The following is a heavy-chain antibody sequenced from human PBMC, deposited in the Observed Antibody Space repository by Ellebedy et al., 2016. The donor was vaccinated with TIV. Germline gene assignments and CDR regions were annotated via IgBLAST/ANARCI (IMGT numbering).Heavy chain of an antibody. CDR1: GFTFSSYD. J-gene: IGHJ4*02. CDR2: ISSGSHYI. V-gene: IGHV3-21*04. Sequence: GESLKISCAVSGFTFSSYDINWVRQAPGKGLEWVSSISSGSHYIYYADLVKGRFTISRDNAKNSLYLQMNSLRAEDTAVYYCARGRQTTLWFGELLIDYWGQGTLITVSS. D-gene: IGHD3-10*01. CDR3: ARGRQTTLWFGELLIDY.